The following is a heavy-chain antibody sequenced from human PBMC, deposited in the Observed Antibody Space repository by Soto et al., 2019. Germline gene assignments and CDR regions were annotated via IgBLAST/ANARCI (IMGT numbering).Heavy chain of an antibody. J-gene: IGHJ6*02. CDR1: GFTFSNYA. Sequence: QVQLVESGGGVVQPGRSLRLSCAASGFTFSNYAMHWVRQAPGKGLEWVAVISYDGSNKYYADSVKGRFTISRDNSKNTLYLQMSSLRGEDTAVYYCAREPLSTTRTYYGMDVWGQGPTVTVSS. CDR3: AREPLSTTRTYYGMDV. V-gene: IGHV3-30-3*01. CDR2: ISYDGSNK. D-gene: IGHD2-2*01.